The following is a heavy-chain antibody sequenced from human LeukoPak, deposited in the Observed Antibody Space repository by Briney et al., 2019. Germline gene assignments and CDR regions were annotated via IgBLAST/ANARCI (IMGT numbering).Heavy chain of an antibody. CDR2: ISSSSSYI. CDR3: ARENSGYDSDY. V-gene: IGHV3-21*01. Sequence: GGSLRLSCAASGFTFSSYSMNWVRQAPGKGLEWVSSISSSSSYIYYADSVKGRFTISRDNAKDSLYLQMNSLRAEDTAVYYCARENSGYDSDYWGQGTLVTVSS. D-gene: IGHD5-12*01. CDR1: GFTFSSYS. J-gene: IGHJ4*02.